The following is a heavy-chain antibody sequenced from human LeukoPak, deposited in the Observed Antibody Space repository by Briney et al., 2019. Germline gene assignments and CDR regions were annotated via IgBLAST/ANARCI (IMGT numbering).Heavy chain of an antibody. CDR1: GFTFSSYA. V-gene: IGHV3-53*01. D-gene: IGHD3-10*01. J-gene: IGHJ4*02. CDR2: IYSGGST. CDR3: ARVGGGSGPYYFDY. Sequence: GGSLRLSCAASGFTFSSYAMSWVRQAPGKGLEWVSVIYSGGSTYYADSVKGRFTISRDNSKNTLYLQMNSLRAEDTAVYYCARVGGGSGPYYFDYWGQGTLVTVSS.